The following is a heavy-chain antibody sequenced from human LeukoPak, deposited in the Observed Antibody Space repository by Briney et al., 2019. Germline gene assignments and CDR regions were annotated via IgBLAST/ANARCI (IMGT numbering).Heavy chain of an antibody. V-gene: IGHV4-39*07. CDR1: GGSIRSSYYY. CDR3: AREDCSGGSCYVVY. J-gene: IGHJ4*02. D-gene: IGHD2-15*01. Sequence: SETLSLTCTVSGGSIRSSYYYWGWIRQPPGKGLEWIGSIYDSGSTYYNPSLKSRVTISVDTSKNQFSLKLSSVTAADTAVYYCAREDCSGGSCYVVYWGQGTLVTVSS. CDR2: IYDSGST.